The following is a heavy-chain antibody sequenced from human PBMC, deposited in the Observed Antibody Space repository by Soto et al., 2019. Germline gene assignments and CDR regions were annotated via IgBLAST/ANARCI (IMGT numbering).Heavy chain of an antibody. CDR3: ARDVSRPSGSYSYYGMDV. CDR2: TYYRSKWYN. V-gene: IGHV6-1*01. D-gene: IGHD1-26*01. CDR1: GDSVSSNSAA. J-gene: IGHJ6*02. Sequence: SQTLSLTCAISGDSVSSNSAAWNWIRQSPSRGLEWLGRTYYRSKWYNDYAVSVKSRITINPDTSKNQFSLQLNSVTPEDTAVYYCARDVSRPSGSYSYYGMDVWGQGTTVTVSS.